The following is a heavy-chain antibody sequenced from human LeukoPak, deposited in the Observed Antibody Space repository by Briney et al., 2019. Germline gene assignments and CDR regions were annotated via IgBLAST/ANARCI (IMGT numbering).Heavy chain of an antibody. Sequence: PGRSLRLSCAASGFTFDDYAMHWVRQAPGKGLEWVSGISWNSGSIGYADSVKGRFTISRDNAKNSLYLQMNSLRAEDMALYYCAKASGTTIYYYYMDVWGKGTTVTVSS. CDR1: GFTFDDYA. CDR2: ISWNSGSI. D-gene: IGHD1-7*01. CDR3: AKASGTTIYYYYMDV. V-gene: IGHV3-9*03. J-gene: IGHJ6*03.